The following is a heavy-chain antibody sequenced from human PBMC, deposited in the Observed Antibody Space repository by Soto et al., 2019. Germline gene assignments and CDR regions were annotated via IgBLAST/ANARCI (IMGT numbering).Heavy chain of an antibody. D-gene: IGHD2-2*01. CDR2: IYYSGST. CDR1: GGSISSYY. V-gene: IGHV4-59*01. CDR3: ARDPYAGRPDY. J-gene: IGHJ4*02. Sequence: SETLSLTCTVSGGSISSYYWSWIRQPPGKGLEWIGYIYYSGSTNYNPSLKSRVTISVDTSKNQFSLKLSSVTAADTAVYYCARDPYAGRPDYWGQGPLVTLSS.